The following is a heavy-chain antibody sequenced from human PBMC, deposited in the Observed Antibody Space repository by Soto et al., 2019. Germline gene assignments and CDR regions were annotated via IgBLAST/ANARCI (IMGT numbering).Heavy chain of an antibody. V-gene: IGHV4-30-4*01. CDR2: IYYSGST. CDR3: ASLSRASSSWYVGAFDI. J-gene: IGHJ3*02. D-gene: IGHD6-13*01. Sequence: SETLSLTCTVSGGSISSGDYYWSWIRQPPGKGLEWIGYIYYSGSTYYNPSLKSRVTISVDTSKNQFSLKLSSVTAADTAVYYCASLSRASSSWYVGAFDIWGQGTMVTVSS. CDR1: GGSISSGDYY.